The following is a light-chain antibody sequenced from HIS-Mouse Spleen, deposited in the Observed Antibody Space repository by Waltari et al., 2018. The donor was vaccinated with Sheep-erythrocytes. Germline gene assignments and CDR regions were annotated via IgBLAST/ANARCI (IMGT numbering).Light chain of an antibody. Sequence: SYELTQPPSVSVSPGQPASITCSGDKLGDKYAYWYQQKPGKSPVLVIYQDSKRPSGIPERFSGSNSGNTATLTISGTQAMDEADYYCQAWDSSTAVFGGGTKLTVL. V-gene: IGLV3-1*01. CDR3: QAWDSSTAV. CDR1: KLGDKY. CDR2: QDS. J-gene: IGLJ2*01.